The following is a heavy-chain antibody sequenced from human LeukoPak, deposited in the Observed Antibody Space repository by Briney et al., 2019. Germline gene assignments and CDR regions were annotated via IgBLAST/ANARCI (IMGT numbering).Heavy chain of an antibody. D-gene: IGHD6-13*01. V-gene: IGHV1-46*01. CDR2: INPSGGST. CDR1: GYTFTSYY. CDR3: ARDRTKGIAAAGIDY. J-gene: IGHJ4*02. Sequence: ASVKVSCKASGYTFTSYYMHWVRQAPGQGLEWMGIINPSGGSTSYAQKFQGRVTMTRDTSTSTVFMELSSLRSEDTAVYYCARDRTKGIAAAGIDYWGQGTLVTVSS.